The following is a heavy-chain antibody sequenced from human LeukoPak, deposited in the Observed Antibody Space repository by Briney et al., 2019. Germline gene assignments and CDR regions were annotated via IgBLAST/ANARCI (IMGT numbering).Heavy chain of an antibody. CDR3: ARDGVGAAFFDY. CDR1: GFTFSSYG. V-gene: IGHV3-33*01. J-gene: IGHJ4*02. Sequence: GGSLRLSCAASGFTFSSYGMHWVRQAPGKGLEWVAVIWYDGSNKYYADSVKGRFTISRDNSKNTLYLQMNSLRAEDTAVYYCARDGVGAAFFDYWGQGALVTVSS. CDR2: IWYDGSNK. D-gene: IGHD1-26*01.